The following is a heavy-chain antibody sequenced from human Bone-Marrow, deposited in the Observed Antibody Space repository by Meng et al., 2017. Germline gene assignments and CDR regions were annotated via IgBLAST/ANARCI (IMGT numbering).Heavy chain of an antibody. CDR3: ATGAAAADH. CDR2: INSNRDGGTT. J-gene: IGHJ4*02. D-gene: IGHD6-13*01. V-gene: IGHV3-15*01. CDR1: GFRVTDAW. Sequence: EVHLGDVGGVLVQTGGALRLSCVASGFRVTDAWMSWVRQAPGKGLEWVGRINSNRDGGTTDYAAPVKGRFTISRDDSKNTLYLQMNRLMTEDTGVYFCATGAAAADHWGQGTLVTVSS.